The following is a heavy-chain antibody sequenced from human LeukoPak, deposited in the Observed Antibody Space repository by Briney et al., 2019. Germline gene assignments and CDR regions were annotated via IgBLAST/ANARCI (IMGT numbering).Heavy chain of an antibody. J-gene: IGHJ4*02. D-gene: IGHD1-7*01. V-gene: IGHV3-23*01. CDR3: ANLTGTTDC. CDR2: ISGSGSNT. Sequence: GGSLRLSCAASGFTFSHYAMIWVRQAPGKGLEWVSSISGSGSNTYYADSVKGRFTISRDNSKNTLYLQMSSLRAEDTAIYYCANLTGTTDCWGQGTLVTVSS. CDR1: GFTFSHYA.